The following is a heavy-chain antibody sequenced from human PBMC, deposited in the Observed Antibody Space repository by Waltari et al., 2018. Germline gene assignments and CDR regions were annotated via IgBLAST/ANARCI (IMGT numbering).Heavy chain of an antibody. CDR2: MNPNSGNT. CDR1: GYTFNSYD. V-gene: IGHV1-8*01. Sequence: QVQLVQSGAEVKKPGASVKVSCKASGYTFNSYDINWVRQATGQGLEWMGWMNPNSGNTGYAQKFQGRVTMTRNTSISTAYMELSSLRSEDTAVYYCARPNQIAVAAPGDAFDIWGQGTMVTVSS. D-gene: IGHD6-19*01. CDR3: ARPNQIAVAAPGDAFDI. J-gene: IGHJ3*02.